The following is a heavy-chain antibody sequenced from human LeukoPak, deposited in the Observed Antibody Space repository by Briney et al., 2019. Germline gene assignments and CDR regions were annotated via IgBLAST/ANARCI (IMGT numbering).Heavy chain of an antibody. CDR2: IYYSGST. V-gene: IGHV4-30-4*07. Sequence: SETLSLTCAVSGGSISSGGYSWSWIRQPPGKGLEWIGYIYYSGSTYYNPSLKSRVTISVDTSKNQFSLKLSSVTAADTAVYYCARGQDYYYYMDVWGKRTTVTVSS. CDR3: ARGQDYYYYMDV. CDR1: GGSISSGGYS. J-gene: IGHJ6*03.